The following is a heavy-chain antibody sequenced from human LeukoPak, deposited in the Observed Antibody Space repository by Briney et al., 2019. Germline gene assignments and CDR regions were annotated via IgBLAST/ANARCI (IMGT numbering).Heavy chain of an antibody. CDR2: IYCSGST. CDR3: ARQYGPRGLIRGGYFDY. J-gene: IGHJ4*02. D-gene: IGHD6-13*01. Sequence: PSETLSLTCTVSGRPFSSHYWNWVRQPPGKGLEWVGYIYCSGSTNYNPSLKSRGTISVDTSKAQFSLSLGSVKAADPAVYYCARQYGPRGLIRGGYFDYWGQGTMVTVSS. CDR1: GRPFSSHY. V-gene: IGHV4-59*08.